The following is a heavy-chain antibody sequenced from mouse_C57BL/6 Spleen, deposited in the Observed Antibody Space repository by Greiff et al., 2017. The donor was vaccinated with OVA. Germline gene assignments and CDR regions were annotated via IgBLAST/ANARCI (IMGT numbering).Heavy chain of an antibody. D-gene: IGHD2-3*01. J-gene: IGHJ1*01. Sequence: VQLQQSGPVLVKPGASVKMSCKASGYTFTDYYMNWVKQSHGKSLEWIGVINPYNGGTSYNQKFKGKATLTVDKSSSTAYMELNSLTSEDSAVYYCARGYDGSYFDVWGSGTTVTVSS. CDR2: INPYNGGT. CDR3: ARGYDGSYFDV. CDR1: GYTFTDYY. V-gene: IGHV1-19*01.